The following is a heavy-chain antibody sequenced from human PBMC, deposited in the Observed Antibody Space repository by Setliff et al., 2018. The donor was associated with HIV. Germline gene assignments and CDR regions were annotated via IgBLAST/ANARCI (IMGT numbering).Heavy chain of an antibody. CDR1: GNSFANHW. J-gene: IGHJ3*02. Sequence: GESLKISCRAFGNSFANHWIAWVRQMPGKGPEWVGFIYTGDSGTQYNPAFQGRVTISADKSIKTVYLQWTSLQRSDTAMHYCARHKVAMSMLVVQDPGPFDNWGQGTMVTVSS. D-gene: IGHD2-21*01. V-gene: IGHV5-51*01. CDR3: ARHKVAMSMLVVQDPGPFDN. CDR2: IYTGDSGT.